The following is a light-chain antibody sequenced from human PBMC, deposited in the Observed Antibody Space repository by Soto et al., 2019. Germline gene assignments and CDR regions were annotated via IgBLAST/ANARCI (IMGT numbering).Light chain of an antibody. Sequence: DIQMTQSPSSLSASVGARVTITCRASQDISNYLACFQQTVPNVLIYAASTLQSGVPSRFSGCGSGTDLTITIPGLQPEDGETDDCQNYNSAPITFGQGTRLEIK. V-gene: IGKV1-27*01. CDR3: QNYNSAPIT. CDR2: AAS. J-gene: IGKJ5*01. CDR1: QDISNY.